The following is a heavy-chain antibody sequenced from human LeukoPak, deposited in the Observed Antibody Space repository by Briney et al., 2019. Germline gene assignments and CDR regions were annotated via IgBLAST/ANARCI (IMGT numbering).Heavy chain of an antibody. CDR2: IYYSGST. CDR3: ASNYYDSSGYYFFDY. CDR1: GGSISSVSYY. D-gene: IGHD3-22*01. J-gene: IGHJ4*02. Sequence: SETLSLTCTVSGGSISSVSYYWGWIRQPPGKGLEWIGSIYYSGSTYYNPSLKSRVTISVDTSKNQFSLKLSSVTAADTAVYYCASNYYDSSGYYFFDYWGQGTLVTVSS. V-gene: IGHV4-39*01.